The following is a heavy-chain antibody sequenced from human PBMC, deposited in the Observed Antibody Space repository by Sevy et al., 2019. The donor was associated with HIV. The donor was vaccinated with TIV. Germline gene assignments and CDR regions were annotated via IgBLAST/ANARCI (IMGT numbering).Heavy chain of an antibody. Sequence: ASVKVSCKASGYTFTALDINWVRQATGQGLAWMGWMNPNTVQTDYSQRFQGRVTMTRNTSISTAYMELHSLRSDDTAIYCCARGIAAGVDYWGQGTQVTVSS. J-gene: IGHJ4*02. V-gene: IGHV1-8*01. CDR1: GYTFTALD. D-gene: IGHD6-13*01. CDR3: ARGIAAGVDY. CDR2: MNPNTVQT.